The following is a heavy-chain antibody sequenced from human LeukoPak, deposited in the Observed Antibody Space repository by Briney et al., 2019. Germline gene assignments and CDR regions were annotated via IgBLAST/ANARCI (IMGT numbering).Heavy chain of an antibody. D-gene: IGHD6-13*01. CDR1: GFTFHSYG. CDR3: ASDGTSGIAAAGTPVGMDV. V-gene: IGHV3-33*01. J-gene: IGHJ6*04. Sequence: GRSLRLSCGASGFTFHSYGMHWVGQPLGKGVAWVAVMWYDGSNKYYADSVKGRFTISRDNSKSTLYLQMNSLRAEDTAVYYCASDGTSGIAAAGTPVGMDVWGKGTTVTVSS. CDR2: MWYDGSNK.